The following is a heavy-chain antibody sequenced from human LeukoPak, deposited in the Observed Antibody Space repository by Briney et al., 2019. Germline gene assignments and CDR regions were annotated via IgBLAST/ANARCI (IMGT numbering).Heavy chain of an antibody. D-gene: IGHD4-17*01. CDR2: IKEDGGEK. CDR3: ARARFEATVTALIRKKNYYYYYMDV. J-gene: IGHJ6*03. V-gene: IGHV3-7*01. Sequence: GGSLRLSCAASGFTLSSYWMSWVRQAPGKGLEWVANIKEDGGEKYYVDSVKGRFTISRDNARNSLYLQMNSLRVEDAAVYYCARARFEATVTALIRKKNYYYYYMDVWGKGTTVTVSS. CDR1: GFTLSSYW.